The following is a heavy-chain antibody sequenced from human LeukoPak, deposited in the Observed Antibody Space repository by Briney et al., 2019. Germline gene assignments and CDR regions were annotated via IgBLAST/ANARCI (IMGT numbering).Heavy chain of an antibody. D-gene: IGHD3-10*01. CDR3: ARDKVPYGSGSQLVYYYGMDI. J-gene: IGHJ6*02. CDR1: GYTFTSYY. Sequence: ASVKVSCKASGYTFTSYYMHWVRQAPGQGLEWMGIINPSGGSTGYAQKFQGRVTMTRDTSTSTVYMELSSLRSEDTAVYYCARDKVPYGSGSQLVYYYGMDIWGQGTTVTVSS. V-gene: IGHV1-46*01. CDR2: INPSGGST.